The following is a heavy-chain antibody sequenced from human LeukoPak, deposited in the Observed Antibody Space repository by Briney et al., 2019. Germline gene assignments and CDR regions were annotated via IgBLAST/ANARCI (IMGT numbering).Heavy chain of an antibody. CDR1: GFTFSSYS. J-gene: IGHJ4*02. D-gene: IGHD4-17*01. CDR3: ASDSTVTTLDY. V-gene: IGHV3-48*01. Sequence: GGSLRLSCAASGFTFSSYSMNWVRQAPGKGLESVSYISSSSSTIYYADSVKGRFTISRDNAKNSLYLQMNSLRAEDTAVYYCASDSTVTTLDYWGQGTLVTVSS. CDR2: ISSSSSTI.